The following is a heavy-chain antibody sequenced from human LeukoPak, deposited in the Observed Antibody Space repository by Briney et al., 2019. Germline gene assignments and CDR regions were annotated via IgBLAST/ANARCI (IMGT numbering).Heavy chain of an antibody. CDR1: GGSISSYY. D-gene: IGHD3-10*01. J-gene: IGHJ6*03. Sequence: SETLSLTCTVSGGSISSYYWSWIRQPAGKGLKWVGHIFSSGSTNYNPSLKSRVTISVDTSKNQFSLKLSSVIAADMAVYYCARDPGTMLRGSRRGYDGNYYYMDVWGKGTTVTISS. V-gene: IGHV4-4*07. CDR2: IFSSGST. CDR3: ARDPGTMLRGSRRGYDGNYYYMDV.